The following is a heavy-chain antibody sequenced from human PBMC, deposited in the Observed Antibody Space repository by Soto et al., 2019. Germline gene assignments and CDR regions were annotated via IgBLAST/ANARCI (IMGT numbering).Heavy chain of an antibody. V-gene: IGHV5-10-1*01. J-gene: IGHJ6*02. D-gene: IGHD6-19*01. CDR3: ARHDSSGWYYYYGMDV. CDR1: GYSFTSYW. Sequence: PGVSMKISCQGAGYSFTSYWISWVSKMPGKGLEWMGRIDPSDSYTNYSPSFQGHVTISADKSISTAYLQWSSLKASDTAMYYCARHDSSGWYYYYGMDVWGQGTTVTVSS. CDR2: IDPSDSYT.